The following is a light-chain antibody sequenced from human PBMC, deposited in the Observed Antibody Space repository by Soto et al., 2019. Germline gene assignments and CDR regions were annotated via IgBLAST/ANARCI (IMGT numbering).Light chain of an antibody. V-gene: IGKV3-20*01. CDR1: QSVSSSY. CDR2: GAS. J-gene: IGKJ1*01. CDR3: QQYGGSLTWT. Sequence: EIVLTQSPGTLSLSPGETVTLSCRASQSVSSSYLAWYQQKPGQAPRLLIYGASNRATGIPDRFSGSGSGTDFTLTISRLEPEDLSVYYCQQYGGSLTWTFGQGTKVEIK.